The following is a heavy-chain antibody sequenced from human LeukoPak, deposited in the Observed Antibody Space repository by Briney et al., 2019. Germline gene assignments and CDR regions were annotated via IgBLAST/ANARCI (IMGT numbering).Heavy chain of an antibody. Sequence: SETLSLTCTVSGGSISSYYWSWIRQPPGKGLEWIGYIYYSGSTNYNPSLKSRVTISVDTSRNQFSLKLSSVTAADTAVYYCARGPTRSITIFGVVIEDGMDVWGQGTRSPSP. CDR3: ARGPTRSITIFGVVIEDGMDV. CDR1: GGSISSYY. D-gene: IGHD3-3*01. J-gene: IGHJ6*02. CDR2: IYYSGST. V-gene: IGHV4-59*01.